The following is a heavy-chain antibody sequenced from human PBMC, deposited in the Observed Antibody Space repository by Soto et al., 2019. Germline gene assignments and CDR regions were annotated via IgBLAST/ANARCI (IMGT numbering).Heavy chain of an antibody. CDR1: GYNFANYW. Sequence: GESLKISCKGSGYNFANYWIGWVRQMPGKGLEWMGIIYPGDSETRYSPSFQGQVTISADKSISTAYLQWSSLKASDTAMYYCARPEMATKNVDAFDIWGQGTMVTVSS. D-gene: IGHD5-12*01. V-gene: IGHV5-51*01. J-gene: IGHJ3*02. CDR3: ARPEMATKNVDAFDI. CDR2: IYPGDSET.